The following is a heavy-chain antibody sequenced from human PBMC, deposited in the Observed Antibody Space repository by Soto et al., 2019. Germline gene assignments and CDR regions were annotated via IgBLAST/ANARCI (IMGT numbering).Heavy chain of an antibody. V-gene: IGHV3-30*03. CDR1: GFTFSSYG. D-gene: IGHD1-26*01. CDR2: ISYDGSNK. CDR3: PATGPFDY. J-gene: IGHJ4*02. Sequence: SVGALRLSCEAPGFTFSSYGMHWVRQAPGKGLEWGAVISYDGSNKYYADSVKGRFTISRDNSKNTLYLQMNSLRAEDTAVHYCPATGPFDYWGPGTLV.